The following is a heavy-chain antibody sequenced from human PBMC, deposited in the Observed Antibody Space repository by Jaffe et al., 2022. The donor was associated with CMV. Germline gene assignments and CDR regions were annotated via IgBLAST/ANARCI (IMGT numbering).Heavy chain of an antibody. D-gene: IGHD3-10*01. CDR2: IYSDGST. CDR3: ARNAGSGSYYFDS. V-gene: IGHV4-4*09. J-gene: IGHJ4*01. CDR1: GGSLRTYY. Sequence: VLLQESGPGLVRPSETLSLNCTVSGGSLRTYYWSWVRQSPEKGLEWIGSIYSDGSTIYSPSLKSRVTLSIDSSKNHFSLRLNSVTASDTAVYFCARNAGSGSYYFDSWGRGSRVTVSS.